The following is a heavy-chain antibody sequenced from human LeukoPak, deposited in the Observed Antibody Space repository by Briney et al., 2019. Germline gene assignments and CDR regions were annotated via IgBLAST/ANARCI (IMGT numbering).Heavy chain of an antibody. D-gene: IGHD4-17*01. Sequence: GGSLRLSCAASGFTFSSYAMSWVRQAPGKGLERGSALSGRGGSTYYADSVRGRFTISRDNSKNTMYLQMNSLSADDTAVYYCAKPQTTVTTYQYFDYWGQGTLVTVSS. CDR3: AKPQTTVTTYQYFDY. CDR1: GFTFSSYA. CDR2: LSGRGGST. J-gene: IGHJ4*02. V-gene: IGHV3-23*01.